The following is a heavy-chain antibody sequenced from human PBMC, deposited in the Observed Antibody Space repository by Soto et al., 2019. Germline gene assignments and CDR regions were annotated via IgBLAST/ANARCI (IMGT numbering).Heavy chain of an antibody. CDR1: CDSFNIYY. V-gene: IGHV4-59*12. Sequence: TSEALFLTCPVSCDSFNIYYWSFIRHPPGKGLEWIGYIYYSGSTNYNPSLKSRVTISVDTSRNQFSLSLSSMTAADKAVYYCARGGGYDSFDFWGQGIQVTVSS. D-gene: IGHD2-15*01. J-gene: IGHJ4*02. CDR2: IYYSGST. CDR3: ARGGGYDSFDF.